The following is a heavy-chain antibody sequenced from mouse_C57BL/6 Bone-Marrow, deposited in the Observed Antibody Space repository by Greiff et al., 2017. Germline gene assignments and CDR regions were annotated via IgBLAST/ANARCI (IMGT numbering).Heavy chain of an antibody. CDR3: ALRSFAY. J-gene: IGHJ3*01. V-gene: IGHV1-55*01. Sequence: QVQLQQPGAELVKPGASVKMSCKASGYTFTSYWITWVKQRPGQGLGWIGDIYPGSGSTNYNEKFKSKATLTADTSSSTAYMQLSSLASEDSAVYYCALRSFAYWGQGTLVTVSA. CDR1: GYTFTSYW. D-gene: IGHD1-1*01. CDR2: IYPGSGST.